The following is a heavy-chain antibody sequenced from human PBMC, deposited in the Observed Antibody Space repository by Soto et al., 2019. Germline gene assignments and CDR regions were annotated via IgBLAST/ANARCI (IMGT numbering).Heavy chain of an antibody. J-gene: IGHJ3*01. D-gene: IGHD3-16*01. CDR1: GGPFGSSA. CDR3: ARLRRDWGDAFDL. V-gene: IGHV1-69*01. Sequence: QVQLVQSGADVKKPGSSVKVSCKTSGGPFGSSAISWVRQGPAQGLEWMGEIIPVFDKANYAQNFQGRLTITADEPTGTVFMQLSSLRSEDPAVYFCARLRRDWGDAFDLWGLGTFVTVSS. CDR2: IIPVFDKA.